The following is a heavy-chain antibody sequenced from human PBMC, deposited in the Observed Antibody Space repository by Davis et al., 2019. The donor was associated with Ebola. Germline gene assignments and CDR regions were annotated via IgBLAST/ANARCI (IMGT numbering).Heavy chain of an antibody. CDR2: ISDSGGST. D-gene: IGHD1-26*01. CDR1: EFTFSGYA. J-gene: IGHJ3*02. Sequence: GESLKISCAASEFTFSGYAMSWVRQAPGTGLEWVSGISDSGGSTHYADFVKGRFTISRDNSRNTLSLQMNSLRDEDTAIYYCAKDTSKIWFDIWGQGTMVTVSS. V-gene: IGHV3-23*01. CDR3: AKDTSKIWFDI.